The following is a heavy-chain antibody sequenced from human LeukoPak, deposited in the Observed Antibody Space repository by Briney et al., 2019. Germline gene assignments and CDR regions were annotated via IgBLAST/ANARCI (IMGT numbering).Heavy chain of an antibody. CDR2: ISSDRNNE. V-gene: IGHV3-30*18. D-gene: IGHD3-9*01. Sequence: GGSLRLSCAASGFTFSSYGMHWVRQAPGKGLEWVAFISSDRNNEYYADSVKGRFTISRDNSKNTLYLQMNSLRAEDTAVYYCAKGVGYDILTGPDAFDIWGQGTMVTVSS. J-gene: IGHJ3*02. CDR3: AKGVGYDILTGPDAFDI. CDR1: GFTFSSYG.